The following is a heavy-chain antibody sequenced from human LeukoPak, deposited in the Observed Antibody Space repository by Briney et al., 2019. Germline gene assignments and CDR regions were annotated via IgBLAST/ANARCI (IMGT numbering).Heavy chain of an antibody. CDR3: AREGEYSYGYNYYHQYMDV. D-gene: IGHD5-18*01. Sequence: SETLSLTCTVSGGSISSYYWSWIRQPPEKGLEWIGYIYYSGSTNYNPSLKSRVTISVDTSKNQFSLKLSPVTAADTAVYYCAREGEYSYGYNYYHQYMDVWGKGTTVTVSS. V-gene: IGHV4-59*01. CDR2: IYYSGST. J-gene: IGHJ6*03. CDR1: GGSISSYY.